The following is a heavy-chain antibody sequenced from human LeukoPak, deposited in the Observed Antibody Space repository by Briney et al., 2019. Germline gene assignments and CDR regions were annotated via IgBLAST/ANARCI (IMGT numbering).Heavy chain of an antibody. CDR3: ARGTEKTRISGYYSFDH. CDR2: IYSSGTA. V-gene: IGHV4-4*07. J-gene: IGHJ4*02. D-gene: IGHD5-12*01. CDR1: GGSISGYF. Sequence: ASETLSLACTVSGGSISGYFWTWIRQPAGKELEWIGRIYSSGTAYYNPSLESRVTISLDTFNNQFSLKVTSVTAADTAVYYCARGTEKTRISGYYSFDHWGRGLLVTVSS.